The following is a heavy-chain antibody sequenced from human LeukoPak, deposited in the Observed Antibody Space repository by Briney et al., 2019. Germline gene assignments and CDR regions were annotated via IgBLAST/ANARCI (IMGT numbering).Heavy chain of an antibody. Sequence: PSQTLSLTCTVSGGSISSGEYYWSWIRQPPGKGLEWIGYIYYSGSTYYNPSLKSRVTISVDTSKNQFSLKLSSVTAADTAVYYCARRYYDILTGYYSFDYWGQGTLVTVSS. CDR1: GGSISSGEYY. CDR2: IYYSGST. CDR3: ARRYYDILTGYYSFDY. V-gene: IGHV4-30-4*01. J-gene: IGHJ4*02. D-gene: IGHD3-9*01.